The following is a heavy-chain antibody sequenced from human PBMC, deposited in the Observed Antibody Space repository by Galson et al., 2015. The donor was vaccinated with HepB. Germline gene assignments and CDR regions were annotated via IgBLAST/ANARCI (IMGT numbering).Heavy chain of an antibody. CDR3: ARDLWSAAGFPGI. Sequence: SLRLSCAASGFTFSSYAMHWVRQAPGKGLEWAAVISYDGSIKHYGDSVKGRFTISRDNSKNTLYVQMNSLRAEDTAVYYCARDLWSAAGFPGIWGQGPLVTVSS. V-gene: IGHV3-30-3*01. D-gene: IGHD6-13*01. J-gene: IGHJ4*02. CDR2: ISYDGSIK. CDR1: GFTFSSYA.